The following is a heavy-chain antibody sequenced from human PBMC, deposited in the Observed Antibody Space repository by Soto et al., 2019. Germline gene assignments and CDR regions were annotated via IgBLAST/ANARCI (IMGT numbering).Heavy chain of an antibody. CDR3: ARGARYDTLTGYL. CDR2: ISSSGQYI. V-gene: IGHV3-21*06. D-gene: IGHD3-9*01. CDR1: VLSSSDYT. Sequence: WGSLGLACECSVLSSSDYTINWVGQAPGKGLEWVSFISSSGQYIKYADSVKGRFTISRDNAKNSVHLQMNSLRVEDTAVYYCARGARYDTLTGYLWGQGTRVTVSS. J-gene: IGHJ5*02.